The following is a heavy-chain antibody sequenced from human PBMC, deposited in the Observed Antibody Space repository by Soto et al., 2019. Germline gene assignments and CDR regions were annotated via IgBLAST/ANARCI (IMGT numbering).Heavy chain of an antibody. CDR2: INVYNCNT. J-gene: IGHJ5*02. V-gene: IGHV1-18*01. CDR3: ARGVGSGSYYNQYNLFDP. Sequence: ASLKVSCKASGYTLTNYGISWVRQAPGQGLEWMGWINVYNCNTKYAQKVQGRVTMTTDTSTITAYMELRSLRSDDTAVYYCARGVGSGSYYNQYNLFDPWGQGPLVTVSS. CDR1: GYTLTNYG. D-gene: IGHD3-10*01.